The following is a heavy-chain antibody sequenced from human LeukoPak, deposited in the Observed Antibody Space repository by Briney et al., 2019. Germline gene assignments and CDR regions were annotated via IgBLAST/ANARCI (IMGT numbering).Heavy chain of an antibody. CDR2: IYDTGST. CDR1: GGPISSYY. Sequence: KPSETLSLTCTVSGGPISSYYWSWIRQPPGKGLEWIGYIYDTGSTNYNPSLKSRVTISVDTSNNQFSLKVRSVTAADTAVYYCARREYYYDSLDVWGQGTTVTVSS. CDR3: ARREYYYDSLDV. J-gene: IGHJ6*02. V-gene: IGHV4-59*01. D-gene: IGHD3-22*01.